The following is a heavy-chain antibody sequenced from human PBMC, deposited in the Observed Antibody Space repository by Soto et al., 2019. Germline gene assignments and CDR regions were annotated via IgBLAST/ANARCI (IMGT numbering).Heavy chain of an antibody. D-gene: IGHD3-10*01. CDR3: ASSARGEYL. Sequence: SETLSLTCTVSGGSVSSSSYYWGWVRQPPGKGLEWIGSVYYSGSTYYNPSLKSRVTISVDTSKNQFSLKLSSVTAADTAVYYCASSARGEYLWGQGTLVTVSS. CDR1: GGSVSSSSYY. J-gene: IGHJ5*02. V-gene: IGHV4-39*01. CDR2: VYYSGST.